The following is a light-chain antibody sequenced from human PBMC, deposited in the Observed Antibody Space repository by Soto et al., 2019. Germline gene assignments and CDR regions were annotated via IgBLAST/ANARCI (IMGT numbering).Light chain of an antibody. CDR1: QSISSY. CDR3: QQINTSPFT. J-gene: IGKJ5*01. Sequence: LTQSPATLSSSPGERATITCRASQSISSYLAWYQQKPGKPPKLLIFDASSLKSGVPSRFSGSGSGTDFPLTISSLQPEDFASYYCQQINTSPFTFGQGTRVEIK. V-gene: IGKV1-13*02. CDR2: DAS.